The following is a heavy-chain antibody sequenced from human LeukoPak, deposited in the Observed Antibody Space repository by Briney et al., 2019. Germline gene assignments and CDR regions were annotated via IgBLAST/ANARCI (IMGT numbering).Heavy chain of an antibody. CDR3: AAELRTGTSDY. CDR1: GYTLTELS. CDR2: FDPEDGET. Sequence: GASVKVSCKVSGYTLTELSMHWVRQAPGKGLEWMGGFDPEDGETIYAQKFQGRVTTTEDTSTDTAYMELSGLRSEDAAVYYCAAELRTGTSDYWGQGTLVTVSS. D-gene: IGHD1-1*01. V-gene: IGHV1-24*01. J-gene: IGHJ4*02.